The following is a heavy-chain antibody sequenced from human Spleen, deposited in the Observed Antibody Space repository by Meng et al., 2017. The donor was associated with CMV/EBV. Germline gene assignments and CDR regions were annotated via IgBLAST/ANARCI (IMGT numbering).Heavy chain of an antibody. D-gene: IGHD5-18*01. V-gene: IGHV1-2*02. J-gene: IGHJ4*02. Sequence: ASVKVSCKASGYTFTGYILHWMRQAPGQGLEWMGWINPNTGVTHYSQRFQDRVTLTGDTSITTVYMDLSGLKSDDTAVYFCARNSYGYRFDYWGQGTLVTVSS. CDR1: GYTFTGYI. CDR3: ARNSYGYRFDY. CDR2: INPNTGVT.